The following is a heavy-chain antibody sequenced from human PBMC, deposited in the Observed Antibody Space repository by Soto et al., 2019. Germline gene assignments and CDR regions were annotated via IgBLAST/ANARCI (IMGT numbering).Heavy chain of an antibody. CDR2: ISASGSF. D-gene: IGHD3-9*01. CDR1: GGSINSGRFY. J-gene: IGHJ4*02. Sequence: QVQLQESGPGLVKPSQTLTLTCTVSGGSINSGRFYWSWIRQHPGKGLEWIGHISASGSFYYNPSLESRVTISVDTSKNQFSLKLSAVTAADTAVYFCARTTFYDIFTAYYSLFDYWGQGTMVTVSS. CDR3: ARTTFYDIFTAYYSLFDY. V-gene: IGHV4-31*03.